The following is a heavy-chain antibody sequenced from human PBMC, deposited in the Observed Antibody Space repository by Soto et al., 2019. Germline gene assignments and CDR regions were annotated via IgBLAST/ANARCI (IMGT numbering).Heavy chain of an antibody. CDR3: AGGMRASGCYDH. CDR2: IIPIFGTA. V-gene: IGHV1-69*13. J-gene: IGHJ5*02. D-gene: IGHD6-19*01. CDR1: GGTFSSYA. Sequence: ASVKVSCKASGGTFSSYAISWVRQAPGQGLEWMGGIIPIFGTANYAQKFQGRGTITADESRSTAYMELSSRRSEDTAVYYCAGGMRASGCYDHWGQGTLVTVSS.